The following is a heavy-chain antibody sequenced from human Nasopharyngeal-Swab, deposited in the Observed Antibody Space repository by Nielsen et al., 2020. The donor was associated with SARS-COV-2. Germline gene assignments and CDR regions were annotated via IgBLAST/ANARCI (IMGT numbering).Heavy chain of an antibody. CDR2: ISVYNADR. D-gene: IGHD5-18*01. J-gene: IGHJ4*02. CDR1: GYPFRSYG. CDR3: ARDVEEWLVVPSLSFDH. Sequence: ASVKVSCKASGYPFRSYGINWVRQAPGQGLEWMGWISVYNADRNYAEKFQGRVSMTTDTSTTTAYMELRSLRSDDTAMYYCARDVEEWLVVPSLSFDHWGQGTLVTVSS. V-gene: IGHV1-18*01.